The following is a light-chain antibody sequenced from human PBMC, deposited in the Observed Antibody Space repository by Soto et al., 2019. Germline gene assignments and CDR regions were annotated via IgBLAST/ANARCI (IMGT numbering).Light chain of an antibody. CDR3: QQYADQFT. Sequence: DIQMTQSPSPLSASVGDRVTITCQASQDIRNYLNWYQKKPGKAPKLLIYDASSLEAGVPSRFSGSGSGTDFTVTISSLQPEDFATYYCQQYADQFTFGPGTEVD. CDR2: DAS. J-gene: IGKJ3*01. V-gene: IGKV1-33*01. CDR1: QDIRNY.